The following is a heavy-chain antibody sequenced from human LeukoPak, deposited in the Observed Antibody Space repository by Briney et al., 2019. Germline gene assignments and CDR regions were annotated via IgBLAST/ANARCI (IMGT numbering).Heavy chain of an antibody. CDR2: IYYSGST. D-gene: IGHD2/OR15-2a*01. CDR1: GGSISTYY. Sequence: SETLSLTCTVSGGSISTYYWGWNRQPPGKGLEWIGYIYYSGSTNYNPSLKSRVTISVDTSKNQFSLKLSSVTAADTAVYYCARRATSLSYFDSRGPGTLVTVSS. CDR3: ARRATSLSYFDS. V-gene: IGHV4-59*01. J-gene: IGHJ4*02.